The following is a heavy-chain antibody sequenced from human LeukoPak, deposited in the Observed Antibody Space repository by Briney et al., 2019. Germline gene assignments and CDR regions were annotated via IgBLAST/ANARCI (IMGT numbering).Heavy chain of an antibody. J-gene: IGHJ4*02. CDR1: GGSISSYY. CDR3: ARYISGTSQVFDY. CDR2: IYYSGST. D-gene: IGHD1-20*01. V-gene: IGHV4-59*01. Sequence: SETLSLTCTVSGGSISSYYWSWIRQPPGKGLEWIGYIYYSGSTNYNPSFKSRVTISVDKSKNQFSLKLSSVTAADTAVYYCARYISGTSQVFDYWGQGTLVTVSS.